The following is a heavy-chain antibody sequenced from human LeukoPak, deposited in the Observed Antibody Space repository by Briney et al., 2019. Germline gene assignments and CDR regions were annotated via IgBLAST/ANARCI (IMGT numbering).Heavy chain of an antibody. CDR1: GYRFTSYW. CDR3: ARLVVVPAAIGHDAFDI. Sequence: GESLKISCKGSGYRFTSYWIGWVRQMPGKGLEWMAMIYPGDSDTRYSPSFGGQVTISGDKSIATAYLQWSGLKASDTAMYYCARLVVVPAAIGHDAFDIWGQGTMVTVSS. J-gene: IGHJ3*02. V-gene: IGHV5-51*01. CDR2: IYPGDSDT. D-gene: IGHD2-2*01.